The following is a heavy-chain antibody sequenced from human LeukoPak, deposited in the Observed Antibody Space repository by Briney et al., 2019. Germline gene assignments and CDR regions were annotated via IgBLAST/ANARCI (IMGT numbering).Heavy chain of an antibody. V-gene: IGHV1-69*13. Sequence: SVKVSCKASGGTFSSYAISWVRQAPGQGLEWMGGIIPIFGTANYAQKFQGRVTITADESTSTAYMELSSLRSEDTAVYYCARGRGYRSSTSCSTPREYYYYGMDVWGQGTTVTVSS. J-gene: IGHJ6*02. CDR2: IIPIFGTA. CDR1: GGTFSSYA. D-gene: IGHD2-2*01. CDR3: ARGRGYRSSTSCSTPREYYYYGMDV.